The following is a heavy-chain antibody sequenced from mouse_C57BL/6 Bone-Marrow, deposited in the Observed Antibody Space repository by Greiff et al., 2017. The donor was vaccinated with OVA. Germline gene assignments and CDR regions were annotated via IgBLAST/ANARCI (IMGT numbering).Heavy chain of an antibody. CDR2: ISSGGSYT. D-gene: IGHD2-4*01. CDR3: ARHKIYYDYDVDAMDY. V-gene: IGHV5-6*02. Sequence: DVMLVESGGDLVKPGGSLKLSCAASGFTFSSYGMSWVRQTPDKRLEWVATISSGGSYTYYPDSVKGRFTISRDNAKNTLYLQMSSLKSEDTAMYYCARHKIYYDYDVDAMDYWGQGTSVTVSS. CDR1: GFTFSSYG. J-gene: IGHJ4*01.